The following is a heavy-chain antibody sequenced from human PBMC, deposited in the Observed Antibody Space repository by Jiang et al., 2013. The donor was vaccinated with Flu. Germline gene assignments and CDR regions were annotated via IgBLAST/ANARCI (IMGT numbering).Heavy chain of an antibody. CDR2: ISYDGSNK. Sequence: QLVESGGGVVQPGRSLRLSCAASGFTFSSYGMHWVRQAPGKGLEWVAVISYDGSNKYYADSVKGRFTISRDNSKNTLYLQMNSLRAEDTAVYYCAKARLRFLEWLLFRSTMDVWGQGTTVTVSS. V-gene: IGHV3-30*18. J-gene: IGHJ6*02. CDR3: AKARLRFLEWLLFRSTMDV. D-gene: IGHD3-3*01. CDR1: GFTFSSYG.